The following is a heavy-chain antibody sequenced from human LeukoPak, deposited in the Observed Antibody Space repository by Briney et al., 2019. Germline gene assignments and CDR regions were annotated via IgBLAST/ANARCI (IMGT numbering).Heavy chain of an antibody. J-gene: IGHJ6*03. V-gene: IGHV3-30*02. CDR2: IRSDGLNK. CDR3: ARDQGRGTRVPFGYYYYYMDV. Sequence: PAGGSLRLSCAASGFIFSENGIHWVRQAPGKGLEWVALIRSDGLNKYYADSVKGRFTISRDNSKNTLYLQMNSLRAEDTAVYYCARDQGRGTRVPFGYYYYYMDVWGKGTTVTGS. CDR1: GFIFSENG. D-gene: IGHD3-16*01.